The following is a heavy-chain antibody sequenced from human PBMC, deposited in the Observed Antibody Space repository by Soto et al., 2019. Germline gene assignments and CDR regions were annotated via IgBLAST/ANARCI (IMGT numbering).Heavy chain of an antibody. V-gene: IGHV1-2*04. Sequence: ASVKVSCKASGYTFTGYYMHWVRQAPGQGLEWMGWINPNSGGTNYAQKFQGWVTMTRDTSISTAYMELGRLRSDDTAVYYCARSWGLYCSSTSCYVPQDNGANWFDPWGQGTLVTVSS. D-gene: IGHD2-2*01. CDR2: INPNSGGT. J-gene: IGHJ5*02. CDR1: GYTFTGYY. CDR3: ARSWGLYCSSTSCYVPQDNGANWFDP.